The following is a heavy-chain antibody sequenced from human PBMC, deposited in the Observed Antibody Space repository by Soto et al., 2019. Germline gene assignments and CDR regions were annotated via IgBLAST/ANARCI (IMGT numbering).Heavy chain of an antibody. V-gene: IGHV3-23*01. CDR1: GFTFSSYA. J-gene: IGHJ3*02. CDR3: AKLPIVVVVAATPDEALFDAFDI. Sequence: GGSLRLSCAASGFTFSSYAMSWVRQAPGKGLEWVSAISGSGGSTYYADSVKGRFTISRDNSKNTLYLQMNSLRAEDTAVYYCAKLPIVVVVAATPDEALFDAFDIWGQGTMVTVSS. D-gene: IGHD2-15*01. CDR2: ISGSGGST.